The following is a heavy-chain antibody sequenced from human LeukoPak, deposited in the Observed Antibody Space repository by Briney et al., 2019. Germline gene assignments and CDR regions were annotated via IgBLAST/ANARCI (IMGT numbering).Heavy chain of an antibody. V-gene: IGHV4-59*01. Sequence: SETLSLTCTVSGGSISSYYWSWIRQPPGKGLEWIGYIYYSGSTNYKPSLKSRVTISVDTSKNQFSLKLSSVTAADTAVYYCARDYYDSSGWFFGYWGQGTLATVSS. D-gene: IGHD3-22*01. J-gene: IGHJ4*02. CDR1: GGSISSYY. CDR2: IYYSGST. CDR3: ARDYYDSSGWFFGY.